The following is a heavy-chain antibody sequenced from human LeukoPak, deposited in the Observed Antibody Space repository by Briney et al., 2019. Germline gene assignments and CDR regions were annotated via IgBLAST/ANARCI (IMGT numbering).Heavy chain of an antibody. CDR3: ARDPEVDYDILTGYYNDAFDI. CDR2: ISSSGSTI. CDR1: GFTFSDYY. D-gene: IGHD3-9*01. Sequence: PGGSLRLSCAAAGFTFSDYYMSWIRQAPGKGLEWVSYISSSGSTIYYADSVKGRFTISRDNAKDSLYLQMNSLRAEDTAVYYCARDPEVDYDILTGYYNDAFDIWGQGTMVTVSS. V-gene: IGHV3-11*04. J-gene: IGHJ3*02.